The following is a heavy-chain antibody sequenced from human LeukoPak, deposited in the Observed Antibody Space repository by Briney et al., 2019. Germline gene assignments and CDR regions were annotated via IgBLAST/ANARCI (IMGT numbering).Heavy chain of an antibody. J-gene: IGHJ4*02. D-gene: IGHD5-18*01. Sequence: GGSLRLSCSASGFTLSSYGMHWVRQAPGQGLEWVAVISYEGSNKYYADSVKGRFTISRDNSKNTLYLQMNSLRAEDTAVYYCARSYSYGGIHYWGQGTLVTVSS. CDR3: ARSYSYGGIHY. CDR2: ISYEGSNK. CDR1: GFTLSSYG. V-gene: IGHV3-30*03.